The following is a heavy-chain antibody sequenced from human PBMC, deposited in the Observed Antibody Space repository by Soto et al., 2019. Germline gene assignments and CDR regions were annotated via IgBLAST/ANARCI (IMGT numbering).Heavy chain of an antibody. CDR2: IIPMLGTA. V-gene: IGHV1-69*06. J-gene: IGHJ6*02. CDR1: GGTFSSHT. CDR3: ACGGYQLLFSRYYYYYGVDV. Sequence: QVQLVQSGAEVKKPGSSAKVSCKASGGTFSSHTVSWVRQAPGQGLEWMGGIIPMLGTANYAQKFQGRVTIIADKSTSTAYMELSSLRSEDTAVYYCACGGYQLLFSRYYYYYGVDVWGQGTTVTVSS. D-gene: IGHD2-2*01.